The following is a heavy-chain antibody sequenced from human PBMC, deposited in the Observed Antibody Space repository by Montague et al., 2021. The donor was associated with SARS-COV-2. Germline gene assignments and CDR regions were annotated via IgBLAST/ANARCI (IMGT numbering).Heavy chain of an antibody. CDR1: GGSINDHY. V-gene: IGHV4-4*09. CDR2: ISSNGKT. D-gene: IGHD3-22*01. Sequence: SETLSLTCTVSGGSINDHYRSWIRQSPGKGLEWIGYISSNGKTNYNPSLKSRVTLSADASRNEFSLKLDSVTAADTAVYFCARRGYYDSAGYHWHLDTWGRG. CDR3: ARRGYYDSAGYHWHLDT. J-gene: IGHJ2*01.